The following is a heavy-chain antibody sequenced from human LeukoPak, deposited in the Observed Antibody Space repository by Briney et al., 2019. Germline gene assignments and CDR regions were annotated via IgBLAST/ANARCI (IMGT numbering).Heavy chain of an antibody. D-gene: IGHD1-1*01. J-gene: IGHJ4*02. CDR2: IKQDGSEK. Sequence: PGGSLRLSCAASGFTFSSYWMSWVHQAPGKGLEWVANIKQDGSEKYYVDSVKGRFTISRDNAKNSLYLQMNSLRAEDTAVYYCARAVSGTVLYFDYWGQGTLVTVSS. CDR3: ARAVSGTVLYFDY. CDR1: GFTFSSYW. V-gene: IGHV3-7*01.